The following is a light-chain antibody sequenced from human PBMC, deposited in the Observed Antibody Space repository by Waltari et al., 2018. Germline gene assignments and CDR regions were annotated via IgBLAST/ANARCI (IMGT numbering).Light chain of an antibody. CDR2: GAS. J-gene: IGKJ1*01. V-gene: IGKV3-20*01. Sequence: EIVLTKSPGTLSLSPGERANLSCRASQSVSSSYLGWYQQRPGQPPRRLIYGASSRATGIPDRFSGSGSGTDFTLTISRLEPEDFAVYHCQQYGGSPPAWTFGQGTKVEIK. CDR3: QQYGGSPPAWT. CDR1: QSVSSSY.